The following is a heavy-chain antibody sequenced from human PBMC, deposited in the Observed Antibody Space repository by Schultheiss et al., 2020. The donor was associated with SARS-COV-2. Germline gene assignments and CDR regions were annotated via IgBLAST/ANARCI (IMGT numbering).Heavy chain of an antibody. Sequence: SVKVSCKASGGTFSSYAISWVRQAPGQGLEWMGGIIPIFGTANYAQKFQGRVTITADESTSTAYMELSSLRSEDTAVYYCASSPVDPLYYYYGMDVWGQGTTVTVSS. CDR3: ASSPVDPLYYYYGMDV. CDR1: GGTFSSYA. D-gene: IGHD5-12*01. V-gene: IGHV1-69*13. J-gene: IGHJ6*02. CDR2: IIPIFGTA.